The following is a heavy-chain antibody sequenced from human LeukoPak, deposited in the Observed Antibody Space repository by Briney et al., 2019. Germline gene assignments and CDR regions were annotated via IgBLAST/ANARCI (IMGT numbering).Heavy chain of an antibody. D-gene: IGHD2-15*01. CDR3: TTYCSGDSCYGADY. V-gene: IGHV3-15*01. CDR1: AFTFSNAW. J-gene: IGHJ4*02. Sequence: GGSLRLSCAASAFTFSNAWMSWVRQAPGKGLEWVGRVKSKTDGGTTDYAAPVKGRFTISRDDSKNTLYLQMNSLKTEDTAVYYCTTYCSGDSCYGADYWGQGTLVTASS. CDR2: VKSKTDGGTT.